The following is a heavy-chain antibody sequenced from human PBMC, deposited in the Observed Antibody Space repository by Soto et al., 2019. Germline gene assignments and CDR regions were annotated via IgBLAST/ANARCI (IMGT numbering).Heavy chain of an antibody. CDR3: AKVHLYSNYGFDY. J-gene: IGHJ4*02. V-gene: IGHV3-30*18. Sequence: PSGSLRLSCAASGFTFSSYGMHWVRQAPGKGLEWVAVISYDGSNKYYADSVKGRFTISRDNSKNTLYLQMNSLRAEDTAVYHCAKVHLYSNYGFDYWGQGALVTVSS. D-gene: IGHD4-4*01. CDR2: ISYDGSNK. CDR1: GFTFSSYG.